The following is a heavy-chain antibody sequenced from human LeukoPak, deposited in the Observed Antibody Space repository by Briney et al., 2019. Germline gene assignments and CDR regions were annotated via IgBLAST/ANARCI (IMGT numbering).Heavy chain of an antibody. CDR1: GFTFSSYS. CDR3: ARDKLGDAFDI. Sequence: PGGSLRLSCAASGFTFSSYSMNWVRQAPGKGLEWVSSISSSSSYIYYTDSVKGRFTISRDNAKNSLYLQMNSLRAEDTAVYYCARDKLGDAFDIWGQGTMVTVSS. D-gene: IGHD6-13*01. J-gene: IGHJ3*02. CDR2: ISSSSSYI. V-gene: IGHV3-21*01.